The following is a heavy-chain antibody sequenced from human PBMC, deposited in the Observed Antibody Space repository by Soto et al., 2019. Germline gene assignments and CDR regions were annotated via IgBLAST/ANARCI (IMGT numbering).Heavy chain of an antibody. CDR3: SRDAGGSFSY. CDR1: GGSISSGGYY. J-gene: IGHJ4*02. V-gene: IGHV4-31*03. CDR2: IYYSGST. Sequence: QVQLQESGPGLVKPSQTLSLTCTVSGGSISSGGYYWSWIRQHLGKGLGWIGYIYYSGSTYYNTSPKSRVTISVDTPQNQFSLKLSSVTAADTAVYYCSRDAGGSFSYWGQGTLVTVSS. D-gene: IGHD1-26*01.